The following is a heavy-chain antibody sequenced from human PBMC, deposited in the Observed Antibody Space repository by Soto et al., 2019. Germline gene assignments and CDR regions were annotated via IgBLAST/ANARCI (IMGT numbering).Heavy chain of an antibody. Sequence: ASVQVSCKASGYTFTSYDINWVRQATGQGLEWMGWMNPNSGNTGYAQKFQGRVTMTRKTSISTAYMELSSLRSEDTAVYYCARVVVAATNYYYYGMDVWGQGTTVTVSS. CDR2: MNPNSGNT. CDR3: ARVVVAATNYYYYGMDV. D-gene: IGHD2-15*01. V-gene: IGHV1-8*01. J-gene: IGHJ6*02. CDR1: GYTFTSYD.